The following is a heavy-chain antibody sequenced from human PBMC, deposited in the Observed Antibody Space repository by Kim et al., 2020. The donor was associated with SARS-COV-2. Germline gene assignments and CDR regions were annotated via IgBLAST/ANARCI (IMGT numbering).Heavy chain of an antibody. J-gene: IGHJ4*02. Sequence: SETLSLTCAVYGGSFSGYYWSWIRQPPGKGLEWIGEINHSGSTNYNPSLKSRVTISVDTSKNQFSLKLSSVTAADTAVYYCARGRKYYDSSGYYPVDYWGQGTLVTVSS. D-gene: IGHD3-22*01. CDR2: INHSGST. CDR1: GGSFSGYY. V-gene: IGHV4-34*01. CDR3: ARGRKYYDSSGYYPVDY.